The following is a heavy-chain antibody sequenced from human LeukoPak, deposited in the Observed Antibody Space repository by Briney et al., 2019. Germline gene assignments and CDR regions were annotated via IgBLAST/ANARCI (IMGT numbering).Heavy chain of an antibody. CDR1: GGSISSYY. CDR3: ARGYSSGVDY. J-gene: IGHJ4*02. V-gene: IGHV4-59*01. CDR2: THYSGST. Sequence: SETLSLTCTVSGGSISSYYWSWIRQPPGKGLEWIGYTHYSGSTNYNPSLKSRVTISVDTSKNQFSLKLSSVTAADTAVYYCARGYSSGVDYWGQGTLVTVSS. D-gene: IGHD6-19*01.